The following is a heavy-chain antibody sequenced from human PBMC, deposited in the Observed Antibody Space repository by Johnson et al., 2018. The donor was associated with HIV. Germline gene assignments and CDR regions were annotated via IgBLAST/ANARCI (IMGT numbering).Heavy chain of an antibody. Sequence: QVQLVESGGGVVQPGRSLRLSCAASGFTISSYGMHWVRQAPGKGLEWVAVISYGGSNKYYADSVKGRFTISRDNSKNTLYLQMNRLSVDDTAVYYCARDPGPGSSSHERSWGGFDLWGQGTMVAVSS. CDR1: GFTISSYG. V-gene: IGHV3-30*03. CDR3: ARDPGPGSSSHERSWGGFDL. J-gene: IGHJ3*01. D-gene: IGHD6-6*01. CDR2: ISYGGSNK.